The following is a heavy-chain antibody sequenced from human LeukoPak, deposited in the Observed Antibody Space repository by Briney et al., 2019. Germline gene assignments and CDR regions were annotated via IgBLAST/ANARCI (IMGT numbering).Heavy chain of an antibody. J-gene: IGHJ6*02. CDR1: GGSFSGYY. CDR3: AREVVVVIPADYYYYGMDV. D-gene: IGHD3-22*01. CDR2: INHSGST. V-gene: IGHV4-34*01. Sequence: SETLSLTCAVYGGSFSGYYWSWIRQPPGKGLEWIGEINHSGSTNYNPSLKSRVTISVDTSKNQFSLKLSSVTAADTAVYYCAREVVVVIPADYYYYGMDVWGQGTTVTVSS.